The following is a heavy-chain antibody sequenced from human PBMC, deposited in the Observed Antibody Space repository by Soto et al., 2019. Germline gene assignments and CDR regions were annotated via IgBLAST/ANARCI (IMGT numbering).Heavy chain of an antibody. J-gene: IGHJ6*02. CDR3: ARDPTTYYYDSSGYYYYYGMDV. D-gene: IGHD3-22*01. V-gene: IGHV3-30-3*01. Sequence: GGALRLSCAAPGFPFRSYAMHRGRQAPGKGPGGGAFISYDGSNKYYADSVKGRFTISRDNSKNTLYLQMNSLRAEDTAVYYCARDPTTYYYDSSGYYYYYGMDVWGQGTTVTVSS. CDR2: ISYDGSNK. CDR1: GFPFRSYA.